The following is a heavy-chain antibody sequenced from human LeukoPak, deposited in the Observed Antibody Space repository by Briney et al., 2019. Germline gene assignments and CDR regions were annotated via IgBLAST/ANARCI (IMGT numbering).Heavy chain of an antibody. CDR3: ARDPDAQGNLDY. D-gene: IGHD1-14*01. CDR1: VFTFVSYQ. J-gene: IGHJ4*02. Sequence: GGALRLSCTVSVFTFVSYQMYCIRQAPGRGVEWLAYISSSGHTTYYADSVKGRFAISRDNAKNSLYLQMDSLRADDTGIYYCARDPDAQGNLDYWGQGTQVTVSS. CDR2: ISSSGHTT. V-gene: IGHV3-48*03.